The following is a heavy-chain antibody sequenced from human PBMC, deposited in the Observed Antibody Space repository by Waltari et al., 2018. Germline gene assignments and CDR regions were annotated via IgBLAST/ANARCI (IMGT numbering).Heavy chain of an antibody. J-gene: IGHJ4*02. CDR3: ARTSGSYRGGDY. CDR1: GGSFSGYY. Sequence: QVQLQQWGAGLLKPSETLSLTCAVYGGSFSGYYWSWIRQPPGKGLEWIGEINHSGSTNYNPSLKSRVTISVDTSKNQCSLKLSSVTAADTAVYYCARTSGSYRGGDYWGQGTLVTVSS. D-gene: IGHD1-26*01. CDR2: INHSGST. V-gene: IGHV4-34*01.